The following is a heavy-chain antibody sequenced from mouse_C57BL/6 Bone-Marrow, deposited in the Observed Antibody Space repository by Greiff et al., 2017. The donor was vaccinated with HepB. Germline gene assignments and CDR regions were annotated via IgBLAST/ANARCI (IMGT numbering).Heavy chain of an antibody. D-gene: IGHD2-5*01. CDR2: IRNKANNHAT. Sequence: DVQLVESGGGLVQPGGSMKLSCAASGFTFSDAWMDWVRQSPEKGLEWVAEIRNKANNHATYYAESVKGRFTISRDDSKSSVYLQMNSLRAEDTGNYCCTRHNSNYAMDYWGQGTSVTVSA. V-gene: IGHV6-6*01. CDR1: GFTFSDAW. J-gene: IGHJ4*01. CDR3: TRHNSNYAMDY.